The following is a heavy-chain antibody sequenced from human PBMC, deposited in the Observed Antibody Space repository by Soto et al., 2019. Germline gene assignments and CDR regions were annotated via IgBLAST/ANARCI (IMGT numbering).Heavy chain of an antibody. CDR3: ARGGGAYDV. CDR1: GYIVTCFG. CDR2: ISEYGDS. V-gene: IGHV1-18*01. J-gene: IGHJ3*01. Sequence: QVQLVQSGAEVKKPGATVKVSCKASGYIVTCFGINWVRQAPGQGLEWMGCISEYGDSNYSEKLQDRVSLTTDTYTNTAYMELRSLGSDDTGVYYCARGGGAYDVWGQGTKITVSS.